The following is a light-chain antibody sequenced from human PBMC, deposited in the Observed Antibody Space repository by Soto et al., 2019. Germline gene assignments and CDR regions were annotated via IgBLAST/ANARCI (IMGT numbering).Light chain of an antibody. J-gene: IGLJ3*02. Sequence: QSVLTQPPSASGTPGQRVTISCSGSGTNIGINTVTWYQQLPGTAPKLLIYNNNQRSSGVSDRFSGSKSGASASLAISGLHSEDEGHYFCAAWDDSRNGPQFGGGTSSPS. CDR2: NNN. CDR1: GTNIGINT. V-gene: IGLV1-44*01. CDR3: AAWDDSRNGPQ.